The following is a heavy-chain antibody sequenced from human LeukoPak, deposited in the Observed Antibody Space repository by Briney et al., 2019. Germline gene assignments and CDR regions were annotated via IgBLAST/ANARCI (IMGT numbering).Heavy chain of an antibody. CDR3: ARGFSPLDAFDI. J-gene: IGHJ3*02. V-gene: IGHV4-39*07. D-gene: IGHD3-3*01. CDR2: IYYSGST. Sequence: PSETLSLTCTVSGGSISSSSYYWGWIRQPPGKGLEWIGSIYYSGSTYYNPSLKSRVTISVDTSKNQFSLKLSSVTAADTAVYYCARGFSPLDAFDIWGQGTMVTVSS. CDR1: GGSISSSSYY.